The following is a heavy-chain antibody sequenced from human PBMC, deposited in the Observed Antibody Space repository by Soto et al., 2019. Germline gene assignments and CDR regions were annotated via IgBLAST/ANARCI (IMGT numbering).Heavy chain of an antibody. V-gene: IGHV2-70*11. D-gene: IGHD6-13*01. CDR1: GFSLSTSGMC. CDR3: ARTLYSSSWNRIDY. Sequence: SGPTLVNPTQTLTLTCTFSGFSLSTSGMCVSWIRQPPGKALEWLARIDWDDDKYYSTSLKTRLTISKDTSKNQVVLTMPNMDPVDTATYYCARTLYSSSWNRIDYWGQGTLVTVSS. CDR2: IDWDDDK. J-gene: IGHJ4*02.